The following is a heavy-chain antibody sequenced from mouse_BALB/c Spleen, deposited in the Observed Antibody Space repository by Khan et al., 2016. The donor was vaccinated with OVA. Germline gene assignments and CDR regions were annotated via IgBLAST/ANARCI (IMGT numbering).Heavy chain of an antibody. V-gene: IGHV5-17*02. CDR3: ARTGYYYFDY. J-gene: IGHJ2*01. CDR1: GFTFSGFG. D-gene: IGHD4-1*01. CDR2: ISDDSNNI. Sequence: EVELVESGGGLVQTGGSRKLSCAASGFTFSGFGMHWVRQAPEKGLEWVAYISDDSNNIYYSDTVKGRFNISRDNPKNTLFLQMTSLRSEDTAMYYCARTGYYYFDYWGQGTTLTVSS.